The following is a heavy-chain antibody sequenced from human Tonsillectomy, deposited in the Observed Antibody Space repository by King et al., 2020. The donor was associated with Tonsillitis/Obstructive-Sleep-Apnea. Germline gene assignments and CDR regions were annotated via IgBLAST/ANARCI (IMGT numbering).Heavy chain of an antibody. CDR1: GGSFSGYY. CDR2: INHSGST. V-gene: IGHV4-34*01. D-gene: IGHD4-11*01. Sequence: VQLQQWGAGLLKPSEPLSLTCAVYGGSFSGYYWSWIRQPPGKGLEWIGEINHSGSTNYNPSLKSRVTISVDTSNNQFSLKLSSVTAADTAVYYCARGGDYSNTWGQGTLVTVSS. CDR3: ARGGDYSNT. J-gene: IGHJ5*02.